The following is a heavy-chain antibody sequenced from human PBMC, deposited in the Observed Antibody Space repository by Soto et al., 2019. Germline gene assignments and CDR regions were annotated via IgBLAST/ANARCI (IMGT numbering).Heavy chain of an antibody. J-gene: IGHJ4*02. V-gene: IGHV3-23*01. D-gene: IGHD4-17*01. CDR1: GFTFSSYA. CDR3: AKHYGDYETSIDY. CDR2: ISGSGGGT. Sequence: GGSLRLSCAASGFTFSSYAMSWVRQAPGKGLEWVSAISGSGGGTYYADSVKGRFTISRDNSKNTLYLQMNSLRADDTAVYYCAKHYGDYETSIDYWGQGTLVTVSS.